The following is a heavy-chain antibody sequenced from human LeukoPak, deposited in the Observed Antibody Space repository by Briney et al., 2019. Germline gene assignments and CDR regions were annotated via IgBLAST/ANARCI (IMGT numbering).Heavy chain of an antibody. V-gene: IGHV4-59*11. J-gene: IGHJ3*02. CDR2: IYYSGST. CDR1: GGSISSHY. CDR3: ARDSPGGAAAYDI. Sequence: SETLSLTCTVSGGSISSHYWSWIRQPPGEGLEWIGYIYYSGSTNYNPSLKSRVTISVDTSKNQFSLKLSSVTAADTAVYYCARDSPGGAAAYDIWGQGTMVTVSS. D-gene: IGHD6-13*01.